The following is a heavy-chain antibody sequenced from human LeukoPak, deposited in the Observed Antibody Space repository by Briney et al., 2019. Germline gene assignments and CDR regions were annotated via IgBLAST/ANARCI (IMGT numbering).Heavy chain of an antibody. CDR3: AREKFGVSFDS. J-gene: IGHJ4*02. Sequence: GASVKVSCKASGYTFTDYYIHWVRQAPGQGLERMGRINPNTGGTNYAQRFQGRVSMTRDRSISTAYMDLNRLTSGDTAVYYCAREKFGVSFDSWGQGTLVTVSS. D-gene: IGHD3-10*01. V-gene: IGHV1-2*06. CDR2: INPNTGGT. CDR1: GYTFTDYY.